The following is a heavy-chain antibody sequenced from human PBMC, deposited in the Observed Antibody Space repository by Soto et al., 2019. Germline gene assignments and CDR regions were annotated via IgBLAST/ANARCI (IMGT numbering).Heavy chain of an antibody. Sequence: GASVKVSCKASGGTFSSYTISWVRQAPGQGLEWMGRIIPILGIANYAQKFQGRVTITADKSTSTAYMELSSLRSEDTAVYYCARGAHRIAAATFDYWGQGTLVTVSS. V-gene: IGHV1-69*02. CDR2: IIPILGIA. D-gene: IGHD6-25*01. J-gene: IGHJ4*02. CDR3: ARGAHRIAAATFDY. CDR1: GGTFSSYT.